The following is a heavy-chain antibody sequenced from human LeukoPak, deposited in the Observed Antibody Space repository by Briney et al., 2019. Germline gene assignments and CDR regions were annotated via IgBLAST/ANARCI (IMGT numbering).Heavy chain of an antibody. CDR3: ARDYDLLYYGMDV. CDR2: IKQDGSEK. J-gene: IGHJ6*02. CDR1: GFTFSSYW. V-gene: IGHV3-7*01. D-gene: IGHD3-3*01. Sequence: GGSLRLSCAASGFTFSSYWMSWVRQAPGKGLEWVANIKQDGSEKYYVDSVKGRFTISRDNAKNSLYLQINSLRAEDTAVYYCARDYDLLYYGMDVWGQGTTVTVSS.